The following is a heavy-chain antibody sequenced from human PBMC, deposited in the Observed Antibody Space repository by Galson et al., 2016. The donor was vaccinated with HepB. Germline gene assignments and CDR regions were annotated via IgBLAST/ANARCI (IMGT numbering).Heavy chain of an antibody. CDR3: ATGPPSYYYDSSGYYSG. D-gene: IGHD3-22*01. Sequence: SLRLSCAASGFTFSDNYMSWIRQAPGKGLEWLSYITSTGSYTNYAGSVKGRITVPRDNAKNSLYPQMNSLRAEDTAVYYCATGPPSYYYDSSGYYSGWGQGTLVTVSS. CDR1: GFTFSDNY. J-gene: IGHJ4*02. V-gene: IGHV3-11*06. CDR2: ITSTGSYT.